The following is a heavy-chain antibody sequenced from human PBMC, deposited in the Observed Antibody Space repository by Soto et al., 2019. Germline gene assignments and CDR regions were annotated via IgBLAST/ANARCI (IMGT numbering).Heavy chain of an antibody. CDR3: ARGGYCSGGSCWEYYFDY. J-gene: IGHJ4*02. Sequence: QVQLVQSGAEVKKPGASVKGSCKASGYTFTSYGISWVRQAPGQGLEWMGWISAYNGNTNYAQKLQGRVTMTTDTSTNTAYMELRSLGSDDTAVYYCARGGYCSGGSCWEYYFDYWGQGTLVTVSS. D-gene: IGHD2-15*01. V-gene: IGHV1-18*04. CDR1: GYTFTSYG. CDR2: ISAYNGNT.